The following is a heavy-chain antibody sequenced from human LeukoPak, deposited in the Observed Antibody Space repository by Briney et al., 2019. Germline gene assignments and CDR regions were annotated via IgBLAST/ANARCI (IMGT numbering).Heavy chain of an antibody. Sequence: GGSLRLSCAASGFTFSSYSMNWVRQAPGKGLEWVSSISSSSSYIYYADSVKGRFTISRDNAKNSLCLQMNSLRAEDTAVYYCARDGSGQSSGWYPDAFDIWGQGTMVTVSS. CDR2: ISSSSSYI. D-gene: IGHD6-19*01. V-gene: IGHV3-21*01. CDR3: ARDGSGQSSGWYPDAFDI. CDR1: GFTFSSYS. J-gene: IGHJ3*02.